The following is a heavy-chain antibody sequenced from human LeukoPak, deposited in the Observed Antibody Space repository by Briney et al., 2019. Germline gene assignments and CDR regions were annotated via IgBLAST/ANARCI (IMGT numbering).Heavy chain of an antibody. CDR2: IYYSGST. V-gene: IGHV4-39*07. D-gene: IGHD4-17*01. CDR3: ARAPRVGDPFDY. CDR1: GGSISSSSYY. J-gene: IGHJ4*02. Sequence: SETLSLTCTVSGGSISSSSYYWGWIRQPPGKGLEWIGSIYYSGSTNYNPSLKIRVTISVDTSKNQFSLKLSSVTAADTAVYYCARAPRVGDPFDYWGQGTLVTVSS.